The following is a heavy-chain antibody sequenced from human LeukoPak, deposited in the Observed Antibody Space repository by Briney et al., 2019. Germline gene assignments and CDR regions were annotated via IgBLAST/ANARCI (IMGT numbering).Heavy chain of an antibody. CDR1: GGTFSSYA. V-gene: IGHV1-69*13. J-gene: IGHJ3*02. Sequence: SVKVSCKASGGTFSSYAIIWVRQGPGQGLEWMGGIIPIFATANYAQKFQGRVTITADESTSTAYMELSSLRSEDTAVYYCAIQPLGSTPGYSYGSDAFDIWGQGTMVTVSS. D-gene: IGHD5-18*01. CDR3: AIQPLGSTPGYSYGSDAFDI. CDR2: IIPIFATA.